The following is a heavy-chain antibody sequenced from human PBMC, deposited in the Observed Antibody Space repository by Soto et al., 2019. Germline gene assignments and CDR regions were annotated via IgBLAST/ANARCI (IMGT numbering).Heavy chain of an antibody. Sequence: QVQLVQSGAEEKKPGASVKDSCKASGYTFTSYAMHWVRQAPGQRLEWMGWINAGNSNTKYSQKFQGRDTITRDTSASTPDMELSSLRSEDTAVYYCASAWVVVTAPDYWGQGTLVTVSS. CDR1: GYTFTSYA. CDR2: INAGNSNT. J-gene: IGHJ4*02. CDR3: ASAWVVVTAPDY. V-gene: IGHV1-3*05. D-gene: IGHD2-21*02.